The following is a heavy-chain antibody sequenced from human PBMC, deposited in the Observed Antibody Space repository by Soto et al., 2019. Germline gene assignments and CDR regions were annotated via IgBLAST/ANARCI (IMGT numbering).Heavy chain of an antibody. D-gene: IGHD2-2*01. V-gene: IGHV1-2*02. CDR1: GYTFTGYY. CDR2: INPETGGT. Sequence: ASVKVSCKASGYTFTGYYVHWVREAPGQGLEWMGWINPETGGTSYAQKFQGRVTLSRDTSINTAYLELSRLRFDDAAVYFCARERYQVISDGMDVWGQGTTVTV. J-gene: IGHJ6*02. CDR3: ARERYQVISDGMDV.